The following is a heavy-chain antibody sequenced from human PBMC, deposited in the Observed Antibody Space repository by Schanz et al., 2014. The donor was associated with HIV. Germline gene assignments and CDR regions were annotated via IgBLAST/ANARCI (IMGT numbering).Heavy chain of an antibody. D-gene: IGHD3-16*01. CDR3: ARMEQLIIGYYYGMDV. CDR2: ISYDGSNK. Sequence: QVQLVESGGDVVQPGRSLTLSCAASGFTFSSYSMHWVRQAPGKGLEWVAVISYDGSNKYYTDSVKGRFTISRDNSKNTVYLQMNSLRPEDTAVYYCARMEQLIIGYYYGMDVWGQGTTVTVSS. J-gene: IGHJ6*02. CDR1: GFTFSSYS. V-gene: IGHV3-30-3*01.